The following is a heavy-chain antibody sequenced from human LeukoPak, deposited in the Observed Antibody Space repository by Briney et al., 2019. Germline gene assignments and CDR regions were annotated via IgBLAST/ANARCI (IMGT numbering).Heavy chain of an antibody. J-gene: IGHJ4*02. CDR2: IYYSGNT. CDR3: ARHERSRSLIAAADY. CDR1: GGSISSYY. V-gene: IGHV4-59*08. Sequence: PSETLSLTCTVSGGSISSYYWSWIRQPPGKGLEWIAYIYYSGNTDYSPSVRSRVTMSIDTSRNQFSLKLSSVTAADTAVYYCARHERSRSLIAAADYWGQGTLVTVSS. D-gene: IGHD6-13*01.